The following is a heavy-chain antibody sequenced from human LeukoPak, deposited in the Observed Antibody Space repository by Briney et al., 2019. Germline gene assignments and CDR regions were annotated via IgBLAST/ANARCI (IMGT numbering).Heavy chain of an antibody. V-gene: IGHV1-69*13. J-gene: IGHJ4*02. CDR2: IIPIFGTA. CDR1: GGTFSSYA. CDR3: ARPRFLTLHYFDY. D-gene: IGHD3-3*01. Sequence: SVKVSCKASGGTFSSYAISWVRQAPGQGLEWMGGIIPIFGTANYAQKFQGRVTITADESTSAAYMELSSLRFEDTAVYYCARPRFLTLHYFDYWGQGTLVTVSS.